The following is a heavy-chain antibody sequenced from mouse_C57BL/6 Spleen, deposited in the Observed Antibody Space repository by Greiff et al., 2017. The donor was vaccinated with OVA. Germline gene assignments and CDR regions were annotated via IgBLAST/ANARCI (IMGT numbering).Heavy chain of an antibody. CDR2: IRNKANGYTT. V-gene: IGHV7-3*01. D-gene: IGHD1-1*01. Sequence: EVQLQESGGGLVQPGGSLSLSCAASGFTFTDYYMSWVRQPPGKALEWLGFIRNKANGYTTEYSASVKGRFTISRDNSQSILYLQMNALRAEDSATYYCARDYYGSSSPWFAYWGQGTLVTVSA. CDR3: ARDYYGSSSPWFAY. J-gene: IGHJ3*01. CDR1: GFTFTDYY.